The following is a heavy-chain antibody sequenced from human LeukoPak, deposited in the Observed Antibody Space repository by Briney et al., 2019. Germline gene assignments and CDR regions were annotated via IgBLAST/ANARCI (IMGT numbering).Heavy chain of an antibody. CDR2: INSDGSST. CDR1: GFTFSSYW. J-gene: IGHJ4*02. D-gene: IGHD1-26*01. CDR3: ARDGTWKVRWELPFDY. Sequence: PGGSLRLSCAASGFTFSSYWMHWVRQAPGKGLVWVSRINSDGSSTSYADSVKGRFTISRDNAKNTLYLQMNSLRAEDTAVYYCARDGTWKVRWELPFDYWGQGTLVTVSS. V-gene: IGHV3-74*01.